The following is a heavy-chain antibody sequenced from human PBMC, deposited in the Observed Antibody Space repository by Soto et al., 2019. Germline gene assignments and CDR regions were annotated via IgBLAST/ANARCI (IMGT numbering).Heavy chain of an antibody. V-gene: IGHV3-64D*06. CDR3: VKDFEYNYRYIRLAH. CDR2: ISSDGGTT. D-gene: IGHD5-18*01. J-gene: IGHJ1*01. CDR1: GFTFSSFA. Sequence: GGSLRLSCSASGFTFSSFAMHWVRQAPGKGLEYVSAISSDGGTTYYADSMKGRFTISRDNSKNTLYLQVSSLRAEDTAVYHCVKDFEYNYRYIRLAHWGQGTLVTVSS.